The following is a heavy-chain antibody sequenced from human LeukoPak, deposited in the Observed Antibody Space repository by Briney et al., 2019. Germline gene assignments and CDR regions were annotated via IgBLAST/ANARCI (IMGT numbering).Heavy chain of an antibody. CDR2: INHSGST. D-gene: IGHD3-3*01. V-gene: IGHV4-34*01. Sequence: SETLSLTCAVYGGSFSGYYWSWIRQPPGKGLEWIGEINHSGSTNYNPSLKSRVTISVDTSKNQFSLKLSSVTAADTAVYYCARGSTYYDFWSGRYYFDYWGQGSLVTVSS. J-gene: IGHJ4*02. CDR1: GGSFSGYY. CDR3: ARGSTYYDFWSGRYYFDY.